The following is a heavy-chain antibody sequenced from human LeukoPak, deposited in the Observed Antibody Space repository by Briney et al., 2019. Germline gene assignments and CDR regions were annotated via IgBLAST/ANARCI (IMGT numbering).Heavy chain of an antibody. CDR2: ITWDGGST. J-gene: IGHJ4*02. CDR1: GFTFGEYG. V-gene: IGHV3-43D*03. CDR3: AKDIHIGHGSGWPES. D-gene: IGHD6-19*01. Sequence: PGGSLRLSCVGSGFTFGEYGMHWVRQVPGKGLEWVSHITWDGGSTYYAGSVKGRFTISRDNSKNSLYLQMNSLGAEDTALYYCAKDIHIGHGSGWPESWGQGTVVTVS.